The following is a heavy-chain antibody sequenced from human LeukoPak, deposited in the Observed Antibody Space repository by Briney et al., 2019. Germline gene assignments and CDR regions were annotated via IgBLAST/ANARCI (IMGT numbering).Heavy chain of an antibody. D-gene: IGHD1-1*01. CDR2: ISSSGSTI. V-gene: IGHV3-11*01. CDR1: GFTFSDYY. Sequence: GGSLRLSCAASGFTFSDYYMSWIRQAPGKGLEWVSYISSSGSTIYYADSVKGRFTISRDNAKNSLYLQMNSLRAEDTAVYYCARGGRVGTTYVYYYGMDVWGQGTTVTVSS. J-gene: IGHJ6*02. CDR3: ARGGRVGTTYVYYYGMDV.